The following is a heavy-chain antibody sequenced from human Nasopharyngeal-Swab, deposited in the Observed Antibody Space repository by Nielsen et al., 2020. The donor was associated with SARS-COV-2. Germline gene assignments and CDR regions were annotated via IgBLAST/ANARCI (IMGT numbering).Heavy chain of an antibody. J-gene: IGHJ6*02. CDR1: GFTFNNYA. Sequence: GGSLRLSCAASGFTFNNYAMSWVRQAPGKGLEWVSAISGSGGSTYYADSVKGRFTISRDNSKNTLYLQMNSLRAEDTAVYYCARDLGDYGMDVWGQGTTVTVSS. CDR2: ISGSGGST. V-gene: IGHV3-23*01. CDR3: ARDLGDYGMDV.